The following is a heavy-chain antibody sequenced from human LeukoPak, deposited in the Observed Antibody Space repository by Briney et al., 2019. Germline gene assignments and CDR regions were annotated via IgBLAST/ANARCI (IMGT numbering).Heavy chain of an antibody. J-gene: IGHJ4*02. Sequence: SQTLSLTCTVSGGSISSGGYYWSWIRQHPGKGLEWIGYIYYSGSTNYNPSLKSRVTISVDTSKNQFSLKLSSVTAADTAVYYCARDGSSWYYGSFDYWGQGTLVTVSS. V-gene: IGHV4-31*03. CDR3: ARDGSSWYYGSFDY. CDR1: GGSISSGGYY. D-gene: IGHD6-13*01. CDR2: IYYSGST.